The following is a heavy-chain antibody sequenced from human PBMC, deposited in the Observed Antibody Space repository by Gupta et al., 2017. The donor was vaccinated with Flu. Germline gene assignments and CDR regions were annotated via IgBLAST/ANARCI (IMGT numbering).Heavy chain of an antibody. J-gene: IGHJ4*02. CDR2: ISYTGNT. CDR3: AATDDYGLELGY. V-gene: IGHV4-31*02. D-gene: IGHD4-17*01. CDR1: GGSVSSIGYY. Sequence: VSGGSVSSIGYYWSWIRQHPGQGLEWIGHISYTGNTYYKPSLKSRLTISVDTSKNQFSLKLTSVTAADTAVYYCAATDDYGLELGYWGQGTLVTVSS.